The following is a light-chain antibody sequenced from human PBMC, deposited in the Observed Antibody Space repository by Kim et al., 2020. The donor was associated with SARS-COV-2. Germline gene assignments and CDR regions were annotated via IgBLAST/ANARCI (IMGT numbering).Light chain of an antibody. V-gene: IGLV3-21*04. CDR1: NIGTKS. CDR2: YDR. Sequence: SYELTQPLSVSVAPGETARITCGGNNIGTKSVHWYQQKPGQAPVVVIYYDRDRPSGIPERFSGSNSGNTATLTISRVEAGDEADYYCHVWDSSSAHAVFGGGTQLTVL. CDR3: HVWDSSSAHAV. J-gene: IGLJ7*01.